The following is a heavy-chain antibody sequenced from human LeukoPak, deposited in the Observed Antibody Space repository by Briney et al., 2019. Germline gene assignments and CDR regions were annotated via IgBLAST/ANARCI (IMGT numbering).Heavy chain of an antibody. CDR3: ARGKWELLRAFDI. CDR1: GYTFTGYY. CDR2: INPNSGGT. J-gene: IGHJ3*02. D-gene: IGHD1-26*01. Sequence: ASVKVSCKASGYTFTGYYMHWVRQAPGQGLEWMGWINPNSGGTNYAQKFQGRVTMTRDTSISTAYMELSRPRSDDTAVYYCARGKWELLRAFDIWGQGTMVTVSS. V-gene: IGHV1-2*02.